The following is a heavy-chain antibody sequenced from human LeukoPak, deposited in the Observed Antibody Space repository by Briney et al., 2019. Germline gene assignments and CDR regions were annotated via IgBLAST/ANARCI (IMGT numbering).Heavy chain of an antibody. CDR3: ARGSPLYYYDSSGYYPFDY. J-gene: IGHJ4*02. CDR1: GGPFSGYY. CDR2: INHSGST. V-gene: IGHV4-34*01. D-gene: IGHD3-22*01. Sequence: SETLSLTCAVYGGPFSGYYWSWIRQPPGKGLEWIGEINHSGSTNYNPSLKSRVTISVDTSKNQFSLKLSSVTAADTAAYYCARGSPLYYYDSSGYYPFDYWGQGTLVTVSS.